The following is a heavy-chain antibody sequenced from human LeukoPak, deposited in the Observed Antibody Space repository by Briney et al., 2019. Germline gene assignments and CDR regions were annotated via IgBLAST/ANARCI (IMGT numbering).Heavy chain of an antibody. Sequence: GGSLRLSCSASGFTFSSYVMYWVRQAPGKALEYVSAINNNGGTTSYADSVKGRFTISRDNSKNTLSLQMGSLRVEDTAVYYCVKAQGYCGSGTCYFDYWGRGTLVTVSS. CDR2: INNNGGTT. J-gene: IGHJ4*02. CDR3: VKAQGYCGSGTCYFDY. D-gene: IGHD2-15*01. V-gene: IGHV3-64D*08. CDR1: GFTFSSYV.